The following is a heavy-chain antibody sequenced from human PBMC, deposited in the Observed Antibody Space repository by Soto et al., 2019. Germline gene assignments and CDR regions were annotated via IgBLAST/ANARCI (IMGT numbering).Heavy chain of an antibody. Sequence: RASVKVSCKASGGTFSSYTISWVRQAPGQGLEWMGRIIPILGIANYAQKFQGRVTITADKSTSTAYMELSSLRSEDTAVYYCARAADSSSWYPFDYWGQGTLVTVPQ. CDR3: ARAADSSSWYPFDY. V-gene: IGHV1-69*02. CDR1: GGTFSSYT. CDR2: IIPILGIA. D-gene: IGHD6-13*01. J-gene: IGHJ4*02.